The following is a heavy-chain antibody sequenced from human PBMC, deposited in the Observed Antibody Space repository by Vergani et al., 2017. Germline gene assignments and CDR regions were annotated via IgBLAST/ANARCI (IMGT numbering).Heavy chain of an antibody. CDR1: GFTFSSYA. J-gene: IGHJ6*02. Sequence: EVQLLESGGGLVQPGGSLRLSCAASGFTFSSYAMSWVRQAPGKGLEWVSALSGRGGSTYYADSVKGRCTISRDNSKNTLYLQMNSLRAEATAVYYYAKDPWGTTGTTHQSPYYYYYGMDVWGQGTTVTVSS. D-gene: IGHD1-1*01. CDR2: LSGRGGST. CDR3: AKDPWGTTGTTHQSPYYYYYGMDV. V-gene: IGHV3-23*01.